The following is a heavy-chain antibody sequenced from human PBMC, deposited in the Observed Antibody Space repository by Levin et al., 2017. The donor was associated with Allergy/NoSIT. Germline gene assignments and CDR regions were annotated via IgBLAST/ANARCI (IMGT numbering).Heavy chain of an antibody. J-gene: IGHJ3*01. CDR2: IKVNGGVT. Sequence: PGESLKISCTAPGLTFNIYAMTWVRQAPGKGLEWDSSIKVNGGVTGYADSVKGRFTIARDNSRNTLSLQMSSLKAEDTAIYYCARDPNGDYVGAFDFWGQGTMVTVSS. CDR1: GLTFNIYA. V-gene: IGHV3-23*01. D-gene: IGHD4-17*01. CDR3: ARDPNGDYVGAFDF.